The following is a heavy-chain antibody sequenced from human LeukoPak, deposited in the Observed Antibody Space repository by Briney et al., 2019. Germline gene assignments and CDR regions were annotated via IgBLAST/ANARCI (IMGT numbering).Heavy chain of an antibody. D-gene: IGHD2-15*01. CDR3: ARRRYCSGGSCFSPDNWFDP. Sequence: ASVKVSCKASGYTFTGYYMHWVRQAPGQGLEWMGWINPNSGGTNYAQKFQGRVTMTRDTSISTAYMELSSLRSEDTAVYYCARRRYCSGGSCFSPDNWFDPWGQGTLVTVSS. CDR1: GYTFTGYY. J-gene: IGHJ5*02. V-gene: IGHV1-2*02. CDR2: INPNSGGT.